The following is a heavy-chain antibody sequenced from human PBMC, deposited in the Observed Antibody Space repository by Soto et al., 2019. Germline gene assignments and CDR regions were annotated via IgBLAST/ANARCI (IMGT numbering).Heavy chain of an antibody. CDR1: GGSISSGGNY. J-gene: IGHJ6*02. V-gene: IGHV4-31*03. Sequence: QVQLQESGPGLVKSSQTLSLTCTVSGGSISSGGNYWSWIRQHPGKGLEWIGYIYHSGSTYYNPSLTSRVTISVDTSKTQFSLKLNSVTAADTAVYYCARARMVRGVIYYYGMDVWGQGTTVTVSS. D-gene: IGHD3-10*01. CDR3: ARARMVRGVIYYYGMDV. CDR2: IYHSGST.